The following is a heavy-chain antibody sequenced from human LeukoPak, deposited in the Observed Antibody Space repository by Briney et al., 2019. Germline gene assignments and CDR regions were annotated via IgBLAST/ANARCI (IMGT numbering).Heavy chain of an antibody. CDR1: GGSFSGYY. CDR3: ERRSQEARPPYYYYYYMDV. J-gene: IGHJ6*03. V-gene: IGHV4-34*01. CDR2: INHSGST. Sequence: SETLSLTCAVYGGSFSGYYCSWIRQPPGKGLEWIGEINHSGSTNYNPSLKSRVTISVDTSKNQFSLKLSSVTAADTAVYYCERRSQEARPPYYYYYYMDVWGKGTTVTVSS.